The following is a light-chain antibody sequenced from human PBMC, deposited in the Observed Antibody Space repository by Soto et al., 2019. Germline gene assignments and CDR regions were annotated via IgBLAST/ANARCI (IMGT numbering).Light chain of an antibody. V-gene: IGLV2-8*01. CDR3: TSYAGGTNV. CDR2: EVN. CDR1: SSDVGGYNC. J-gene: IGLJ1*01. Sequence: QSVLTQPPSASGSPGQSVTISCTGTSSDVGGYNCVSWYQQNPGKVPKLMIYEVNKRPSGVPDRSSGSKSGNTAAPTVSGLQDEDEDDYYCTSYAGGTNVFGTGTKVTVL.